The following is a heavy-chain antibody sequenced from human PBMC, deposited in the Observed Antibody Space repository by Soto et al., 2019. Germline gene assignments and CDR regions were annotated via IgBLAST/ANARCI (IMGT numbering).Heavy chain of an antibody. D-gene: IGHD5-12*01. Sequence: GGSLRLSCAVSGFTFSSYSINWVRQAPGKGLEWVSYISSSSSTIYYADSVRGRFTISRDNAKNSLYLQMNSLRAEDTAVYYCATETSYGGYAYWGRGTLVTVSS. V-gene: IGHV3-48*01. CDR1: GFTFSSYS. CDR2: ISSSSSTI. CDR3: ATETSYGGYAY. J-gene: IGHJ4*02.